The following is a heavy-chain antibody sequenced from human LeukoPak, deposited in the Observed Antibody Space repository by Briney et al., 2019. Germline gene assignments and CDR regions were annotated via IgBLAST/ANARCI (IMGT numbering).Heavy chain of an antibody. V-gene: IGHV1-18*01. CDR2: MSTYDGNT. D-gene: IGHD5-18*01. J-gene: IGHJ6*02. CDR3: ARGSTRIQLWSVGYYYYGMDV. CDR1: GYTFTSYG. Sequence: ASVKVSCKASGYTFTSYGISWVRQAPGQGLEWVGWMSTYDGNTNYAQKLQGRVTMTTDTSTSTVYMDLRSLRSEDTAVYYCARGSTRIQLWSVGYYYYGMDVWGQGTTVTVSS.